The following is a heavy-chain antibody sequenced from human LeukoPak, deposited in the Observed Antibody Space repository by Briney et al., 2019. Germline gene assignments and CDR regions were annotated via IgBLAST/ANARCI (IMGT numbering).Heavy chain of an antibody. CDR3: ARRVFGGNCYYDY. CDR2: IRNKANSYTT. CDR1: GFTFSDHY. D-gene: IGHD4-23*01. V-gene: IGHV3-72*01. Sequence: PGGSLRLSCAASGFTFSDHYMDWVRQAPGKGLEWVGRIRNKANSYTTDYAASVKGRFTISRDDSKNSLYLQMNNLKTEDTAVYYCARRVFGGNCYYDYWGQGALVTVSS. J-gene: IGHJ4*02.